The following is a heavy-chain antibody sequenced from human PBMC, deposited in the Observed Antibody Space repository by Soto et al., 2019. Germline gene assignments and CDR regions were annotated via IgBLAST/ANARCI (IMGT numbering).Heavy chain of an antibody. V-gene: IGHV1-18*01. CDR3: ARDLDEYYYDSSGFTPGFDY. Sequence: ASVKVSCKASGYTFTSYGISWVRQAPGQGLEWMGWISAYNGNTSYAQKLQGRVTMTTDTSTSTAYMELRSLRSDDTAVYYCARDLDEYYYDSSGFTPGFDYWGQGTLVTVSS. CDR2: ISAYNGNT. J-gene: IGHJ4*02. CDR1: GYTFTSYG. D-gene: IGHD3-22*01.